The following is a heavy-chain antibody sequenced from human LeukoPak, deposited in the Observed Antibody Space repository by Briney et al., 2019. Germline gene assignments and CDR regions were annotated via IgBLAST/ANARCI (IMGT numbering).Heavy chain of an antibody. CDR2: IIAYGGLT. V-gene: IGHV3-23*01. CDR3: AKDRGVPAAMFDPASFGY. D-gene: IGHD2-2*01. CDR1: GFTFSSYA. J-gene: IGHJ4*02. Sequence: GGSLRLSCAASGFTFSSYAMSWVRQAPGKGLEWVSAIIAYGGLTYYADSVKGRFTISRDNSKNTLYLQMNSLRAEDTAVYYCAKDRGVPAAMFDPASFGYWGQGTLVTVSS.